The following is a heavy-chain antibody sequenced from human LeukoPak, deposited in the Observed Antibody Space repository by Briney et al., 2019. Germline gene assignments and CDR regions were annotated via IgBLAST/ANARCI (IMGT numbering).Heavy chain of an antibody. V-gene: IGHV3-48*01. CDR2: ISSNSRTV. J-gene: IGHJ4*02. CDR3: ARGGASRPDY. D-gene: IGHD6-6*01. CDR1: GFTLSAFG. Sequence: GGSLRLPCAVSGFTLSAFGMNWVRQAPGKGLQWVSYISSNSRTVDYADSVKGRFTISRDNAKNSLYLQMNTLRAEDTAVYYCARGGASRPDYWGRGTLVSVSS.